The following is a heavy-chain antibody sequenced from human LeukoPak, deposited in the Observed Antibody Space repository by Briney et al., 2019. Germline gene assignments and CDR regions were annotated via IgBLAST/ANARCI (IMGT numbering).Heavy chain of an antibody. Sequence: SETLSLTCTVSGGSISSYYRSWIRQPPGKGLEWIGYIYTSGSTNYNPSLKSRVTISVDTSKNQFSLKLSSVTAADTAVYYCARGVMVPDYWGQGTLVTVSS. D-gene: IGHD2-8*01. CDR3: ARGVMVPDY. V-gene: IGHV4-4*09. CDR2: IYTSGST. CDR1: GGSISSYY. J-gene: IGHJ4*02.